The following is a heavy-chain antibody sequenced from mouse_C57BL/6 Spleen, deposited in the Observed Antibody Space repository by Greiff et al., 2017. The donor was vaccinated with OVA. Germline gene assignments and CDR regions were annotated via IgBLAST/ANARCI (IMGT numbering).Heavy chain of an antibody. CDR2: INPNYGTT. CDR1: GYSFTDYN. D-gene: IGHD2-5*01. J-gene: IGHJ4*01. V-gene: IGHV1-39*01. Sequence: VQLKQSGPELVKPGASVKISCKASGYSFTDYNLNWVKQSNGKSIEWIGVINPNYGTTSYNQKFKGKATFTVDQSSSTAYMQLNSLTSEDSAVYYCAAYSNYAMDYWGQGTSVTVSS. CDR3: AAYSNYAMDY.